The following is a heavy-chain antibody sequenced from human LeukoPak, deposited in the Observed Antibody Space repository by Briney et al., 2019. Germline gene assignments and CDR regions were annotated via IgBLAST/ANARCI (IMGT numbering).Heavy chain of an antibody. CDR1: GYTFTSYD. V-gene: IGHV1-8*01. CDR3: AREGVAGPDAGAFDI. Sequence: ASVKVSCKASGYTFTSYDVNWVRPTTGQGREWMGWMNPNSGNTGYAQTFQGRVTMTRNTSISTAYMELSRLRSDDTAVYYCAREGVAGPDAGAFDIWGQGTMVTVSS. D-gene: IGHD6-19*01. CDR2: MNPNSGNT. J-gene: IGHJ3*02.